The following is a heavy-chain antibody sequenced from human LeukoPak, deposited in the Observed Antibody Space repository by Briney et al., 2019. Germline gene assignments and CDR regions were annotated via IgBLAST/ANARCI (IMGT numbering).Heavy chain of an antibody. Sequence: LPGRSLRLSCAASGFTFSSYGMHWVRQAPGKGLEWVAVISYDGSNKYYADSVKGRFTISRDNSKNTLYLQMNSLRAEDTAVYYCAKGVEGSNYYDSSGKGNALDIWGQGTMVTVSS. CDR2: ISYDGSNK. J-gene: IGHJ3*02. V-gene: IGHV3-30*18. D-gene: IGHD3-22*01. CDR1: GFTFSSYG. CDR3: AKGVEGSNYYDSSGKGNALDI.